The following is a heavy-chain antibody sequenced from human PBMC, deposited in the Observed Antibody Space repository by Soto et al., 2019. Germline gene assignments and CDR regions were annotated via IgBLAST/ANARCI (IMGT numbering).Heavy chain of an antibody. Sequence: GGSLRLSCAASGFTFSSYSMNWVRQAPGKGLEWVSSISSSSSYIYYADSVKGRFTISRDNAKNSLYLQMNSLRAEDTAGYYCARDGGLGVFEAFDIWGQGTMVTVSS. D-gene: IGHD2-8*01. CDR2: ISSSSSYI. CDR1: GFTFSSYS. J-gene: IGHJ3*02. V-gene: IGHV3-21*01. CDR3: ARDGGLGVFEAFDI.